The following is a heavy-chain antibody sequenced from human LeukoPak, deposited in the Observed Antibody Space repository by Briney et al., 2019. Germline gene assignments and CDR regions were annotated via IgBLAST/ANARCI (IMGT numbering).Heavy chain of an antibody. V-gene: IGHV4-61*10. D-gene: IGHD4-17*01. CDR3: ARGPTVTLFDY. CDR1: GASLSSGSYY. CDR2: IYYSGST. J-gene: IGHJ4*02. Sequence: PSETLSLTCTVSGASLSSGSYYWSWIRQPAGKGLEWIGYIYYSGSTNYNPSLKSRVTISVATSKNQFSLKLSSVTAADTAVYYCARGPTVTLFDYWGQGTLVTVSS.